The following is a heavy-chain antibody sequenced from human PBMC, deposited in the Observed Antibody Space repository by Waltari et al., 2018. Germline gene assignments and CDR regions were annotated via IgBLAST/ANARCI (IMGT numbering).Heavy chain of an antibody. Sequence: EVQLLESGGGLVQPGGSLRLSCAASGFTFRSYAMSWVRQAPGKGLEWVSAISGSGGSTYYADSVKGRFTISRDNSKNTLYLQMNSLRAEDTAVYYCAKDLRNYYDSSGYYDYWGQGTLVTVSS. CDR3: AKDLRNYYDSSGYYDY. CDR1: GFTFRSYA. V-gene: IGHV3-23*01. J-gene: IGHJ4*02. CDR2: ISGSGGST. D-gene: IGHD3-22*01.